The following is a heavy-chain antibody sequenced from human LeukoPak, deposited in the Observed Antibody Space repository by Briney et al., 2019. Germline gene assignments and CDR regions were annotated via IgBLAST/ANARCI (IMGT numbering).Heavy chain of an antibody. CDR3: ARLKNSGSYLAADY. V-gene: IGHV3-21*01. J-gene: IGHJ4*02. D-gene: IGHD1-26*01. Sequence: PGGSLRLSCAASGFTFSSYSMNWVRQAPGKGLEWVSSISSSSSYIYYADSVKGRFTISRDNAKNSLYLQMNSLRAEDTAVYYCARLKNSGSYLAADYWGQGTLVTVSS. CDR1: GFTFSSYS. CDR2: ISSSSSYI.